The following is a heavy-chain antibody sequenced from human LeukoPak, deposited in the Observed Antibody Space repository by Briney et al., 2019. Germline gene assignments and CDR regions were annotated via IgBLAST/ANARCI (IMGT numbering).Heavy chain of an antibody. CDR3: AREREDYGDYHDAFDI. V-gene: IGHV4-59*01. Sequence: PSETLSLTCTVSGGSISSYYWSWIRQPPGRGLEWIGYIYYSGSTNYNPSLKSRVTISVDTSKNQFSLKLSSVTAADTAVYYCAREREDYGDYHDAFDIWGQGTMVTVSS. CDR2: IYYSGST. J-gene: IGHJ3*02. CDR1: GGSISSYY. D-gene: IGHD4-17*01.